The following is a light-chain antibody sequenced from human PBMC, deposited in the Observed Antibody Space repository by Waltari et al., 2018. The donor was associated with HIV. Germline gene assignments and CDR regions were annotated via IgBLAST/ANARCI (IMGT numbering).Light chain of an antibody. CDR1: SSTIGSNY. V-gene: IGLV1-47*01. Sequence: SVLTQPPSASGTPGQRVTIPCSGSSSTIGSNYVFWYQQVPGTAPKLLLYRNDQRPSGVPDRFSGSTSGTSASLAISGLRPEDEADYYCATWDDSLSGVLFGGGTKLTVL. J-gene: IGLJ2*01. CDR3: ATWDDSLSGVL. CDR2: RND.